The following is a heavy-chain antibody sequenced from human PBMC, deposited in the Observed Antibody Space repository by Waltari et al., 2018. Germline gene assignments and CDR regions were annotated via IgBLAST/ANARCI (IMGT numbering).Heavy chain of an antibody. J-gene: IGHJ4*02. CDR2: INAGNGNT. Sequence: QVQLVQSGAEVKKPGASVKVSCKASGYTFTSYAMHWVRQGPGPRLAWMGWINAGNGNTKYSQTFQGRVTITRDTSASTADMELSSLRSEDTAVYYCARGAAAGTIYYWGQGTLVTVSS. CDR1: GYTFTSYA. D-gene: IGHD6-13*01. CDR3: ARGAAAGTIYY. V-gene: IGHV1-3*01.